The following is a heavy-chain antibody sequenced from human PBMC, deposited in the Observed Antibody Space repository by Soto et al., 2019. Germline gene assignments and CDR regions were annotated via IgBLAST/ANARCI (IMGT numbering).Heavy chain of an antibody. V-gene: IGHV4-31*03. J-gene: IGHJ4*02. D-gene: IGHD3-10*01. CDR2: IYYSGST. Sequence: PSETLSLTCTVSGGSISSGGYYWSWIRQHPGKGLEWIGYIYYSGSTYYNPSLKSRVTISVDTSKNQFSLKLSSVTAADTAVYYCARDGTYYYGSGSHPAHDYWGQGTLVTVSS. CDR3: ARDGTYYYGSGSHPAHDY. CDR1: GGSISSGGYY.